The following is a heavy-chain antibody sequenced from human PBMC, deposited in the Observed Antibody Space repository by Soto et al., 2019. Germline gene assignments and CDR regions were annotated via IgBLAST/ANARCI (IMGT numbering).Heavy chain of an antibody. J-gene: IGHJ4*02. CDR3: ARGRSYDFWSGYSPELNFDY. Sequence: SETLSLTCAVYGGSFSGYYWSWIRQPPGKGLEWIGEINHSGSTNYNPSLKSRVTISVDTSKNQFSLKLSSVTAADTAVYYCARGRSYDFWSGYSPELNFDYWGQGTLVTVSS. V-gene: IGHV4-34*01. CDR2: INHSGST. CDR1: GGSFSGYY. D-gene: IGHD3-3*01.